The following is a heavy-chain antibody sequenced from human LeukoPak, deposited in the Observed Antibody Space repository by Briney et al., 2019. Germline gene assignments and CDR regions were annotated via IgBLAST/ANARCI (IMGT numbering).Heavy chain of an antibody. CDR3: ARLRKGRYFDYFFES. V-gene: IGHV4-39*01. Sequence: PSETLSLTCSVSGGSLSGGNYFWGWIRQPPGKGLKWMGNINYLGSTAYNPSLKSRLTTSVDTSKQQFSLRLTSVTAADTAVYYCARLRKGRYFDYFFESWGQGTLVTVS. D-gene: IGHD3-9*01. J-gene: IGHJ4*02. CDR2: INYLGST. CDR1: GGSLSGGNYF.